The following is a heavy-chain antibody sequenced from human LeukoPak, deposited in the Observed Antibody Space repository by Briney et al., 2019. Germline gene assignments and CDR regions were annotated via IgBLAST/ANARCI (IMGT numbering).Heavy chain of an antibody. CDR2: ISSDGRIT. J-gene: IGHJ4*02. CDR3: GRLSGWYWLDN. V-gene: IGHV3-64*01. Sequence: GGSLRLSCAASGYTFRSYAMQWVRQAPGKGLEYVSAISSDGRITHYANSVKGRFTIYRDNSKNTLYLQMGSRRADDMTMYYCGRLSGWYWLDNWGQGTLVTVSS. CDR1: GYTFRSYA. D-gene: IGHD6-19*01.